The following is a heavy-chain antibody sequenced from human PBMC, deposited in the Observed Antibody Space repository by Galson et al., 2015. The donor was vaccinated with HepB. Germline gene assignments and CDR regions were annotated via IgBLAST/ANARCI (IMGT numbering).Heavy chain of an antibody. D-gene: IGHD1-26*01. Sequence: SLRLSCAASGFTFSTYWMHWVRQAPGKGLVWISRINSDGSRTNYADSVKGRFTISRDNAKNTLYLQMNSLRAEDTAVYYCASPASGSYLRKDAFDIWGQGAMVTVSS. V-gene: IGHV3-74*01. J-gene: IGHJ3*02. CDR3: ASPASGSYLRKDAFDI. CDR1: GFTFSTYW. CDR2: INSDGSRT.